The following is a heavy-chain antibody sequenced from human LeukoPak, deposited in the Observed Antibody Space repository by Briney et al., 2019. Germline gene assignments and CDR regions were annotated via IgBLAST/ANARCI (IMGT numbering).Heavy chain of an antibody. CDR3: AKSAVTSSLVLEDS. J-gene: IGHJ4*02. CDR2: ISYDGGNK. V-gene: IGHV3-30*18. CDR1: GFTFGSYV. Sequence: GSLRLSCAASGFTFGSYVMHWVRQAPGKGLEWVAVISYDGGNKFYADSVKGRFTISRDNSKNTVYLQMNSLRDEDTAVYYCAKSAVTSSLVLEDSWGQGTLVTVSS. D-gene: IGHD3-3*01.